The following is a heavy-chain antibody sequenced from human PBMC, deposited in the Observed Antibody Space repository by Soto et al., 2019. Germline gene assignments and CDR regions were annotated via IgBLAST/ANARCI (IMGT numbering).Heavy chain of an antibody. J-gene: IGHJ4*02. CDR3: AGDSLGGSGSVPLDY. Sequence: QVQLVESGGGVVQPGRSLRLSCAASGFTFSSYGMHWVRQAPGKGLEWVAVIWYNGSNKYYADSVKGRFTISRDNSKNTLYLQMNSSRTEDSAVYYCAGDSLGGSGSVPLDYWGQGTLVTVSS. D-gene: IGHD3-10*01. CDR2: IWYNGSNK. CDR1: GFTFSSYG. V-gene: IGHV3-33*01.